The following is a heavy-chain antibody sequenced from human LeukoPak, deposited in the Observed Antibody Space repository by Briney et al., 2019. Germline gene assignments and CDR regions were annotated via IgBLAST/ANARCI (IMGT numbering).Heavy chain of an antibody. CDR2: ITSDGSTT. CDR3: ARSRYDYIWGIDY. V-gene: IGHV3-74*01. J-gene: IGHJ4*02. CDR1: GFTFSSYW. Sequence: GGSLRLSCAASGFTFSSYWMHWVRQAPGKGLVWVTLITSDGSTTSYADSVKGRFTISRDNAKNTLYLQMNSLRDEDTAVFYCARSRYDYIWGIDYWGQGTLVTISS. D-gene: IGHD3-16*01.